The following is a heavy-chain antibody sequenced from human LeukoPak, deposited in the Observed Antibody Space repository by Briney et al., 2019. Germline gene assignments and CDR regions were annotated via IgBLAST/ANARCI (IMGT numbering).Heavy chain of an antibody. CDR2: INPNTGYP. J-gene: IGHJ5*01. CDR1: GYTFSGYF. Sequence: GASVKVSCKASGYTFSGYFIHWVRQAPGQGLEWMGQINPNTGYPNHAQNFQGRVTMTRDTSISTAYMELSRLTTDDTAVYFCARGQPYGNYNYFDSWGQGTLVTVSS. CDR3: ARGQPYGNYNYFDS. D-gene: IGHD4-11*01. V-gene: IGHV1-2*06.